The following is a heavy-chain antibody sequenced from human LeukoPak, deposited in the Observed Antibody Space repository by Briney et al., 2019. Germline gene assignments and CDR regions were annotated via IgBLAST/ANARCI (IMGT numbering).Heavy chain of an antibody. CDR1: GFTFSTYW. V-gene: IGHV3-7*03. Sequence: GGSLRLSCAASGFTFSTYWMSWVRQAPGKGLEWVASIKEAGSEKTYVDSVKGRFTISRDNAKNSLYLQMNSLRAEDTAVYYCARPGTSWAFDYWSQGTLVTVSS. CDR3: ARPGTSWAFDY. D-gene: IGHD6-13*01. CDR2: IKEAGSEK. J-gene: IGHJ4*02.